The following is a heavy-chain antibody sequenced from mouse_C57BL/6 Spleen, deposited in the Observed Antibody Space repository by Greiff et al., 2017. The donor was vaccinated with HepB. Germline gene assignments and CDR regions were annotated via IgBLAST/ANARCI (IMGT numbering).Heavy chain of an antibody. CDR3: APNFSWFAY. D-gene: IGHD4-1*02. V-gene: IGHV1-26*01. CDR1: GYTFTDYY. Sequence: VQLQQSGPELVKPGASVKISCKASGYTFTDYYMNWVKQSHGKSLEWIGDINPNNGGTSYNQKFKGKATLTVDKSSSTAYMELRSLTSEDSAVYYCAPNFSWFAYWGQGTLVTVSA. J-gene: IGHJ3*01. CDR2: INPNNGGT.